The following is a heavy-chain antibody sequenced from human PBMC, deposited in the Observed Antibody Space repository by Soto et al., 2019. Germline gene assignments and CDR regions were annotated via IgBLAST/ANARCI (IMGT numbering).Heavy chain of an antibody. J-gene: IGHJ6*02. V-gene: IGHV3-15*07. CDR2: IKSKTDGGTT. CDR3: TTDTSLRVGYDFWSGYYPPYGMDV. CDR1: GFTFSNAW. D-gene: IGHD3-3*01. Sequence: PGGSMRLSCAASGFTFSNAWMNWVRQAPGKGLEWVGRIKSKTDGGTTDYAAPVKGRFTISRDDSKNTLYLQMNSLKTEDTAVYYCTTDTSLRVGYDFWSGYYPPYGMDVWGQGTTVTVSS.